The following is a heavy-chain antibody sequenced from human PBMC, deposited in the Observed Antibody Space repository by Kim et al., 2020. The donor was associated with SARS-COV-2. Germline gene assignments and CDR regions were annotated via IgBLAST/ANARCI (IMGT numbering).Heavy chain of an antibody. V-gene: IGHV3-7*01. Sequence: GGSLRLSCAASGFTFRRYWMNWVRQTPGKGLEWLANIKQDGGEKYYADSVKGRFTISRDNAQNSLYLQMNSLRAEDTAVYYCASCSPQCFELWGRGTLVTVSS. D-gene: IGHD2-15*01. CDR2: IKQDGGEK. CDR1: GFTFRRYW. J-gene: IGHJ2*01. CDR3: ASCSPQCFEL.